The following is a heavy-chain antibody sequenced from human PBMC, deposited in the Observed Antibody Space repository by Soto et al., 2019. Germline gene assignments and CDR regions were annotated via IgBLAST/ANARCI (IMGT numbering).Heavy chain of an antibody. V-gene: IGHV4-31*03. Sequence: LSLTCTVSGGSISSGGYYWSWIRQHPGKGLEWIGYIYYSGSTYYNPSLKSRVTISVDTSKNQFSLKLSSVTAADTAVYYRARDQRYYYGSGSYDYYGMDVWGQGTTVTVSS. D-gene: IGHD3-10*01. CDR3: ARDQRYYYGSGSYDYYGMDV. CDR1: GGSISSGGYY. CDR2: IYYSGST. J-gene: IGHJ6*02.